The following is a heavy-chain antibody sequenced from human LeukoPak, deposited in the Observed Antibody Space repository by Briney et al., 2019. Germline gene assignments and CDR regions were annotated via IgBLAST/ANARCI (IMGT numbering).Heavy chain of an antibody. V-gene: IGHV3-23*01. J-gene: IGHJ4*02. D-gene: IGHD3-16*01. CDR1: GFPFSRYS. Sequence: GGSLRLSCSTSGFPFSRYSMTWVRQAPGKGLEWLSHISGNGGSTYYADSVKGRFTVSRDNSNNTLYLHLSSLRTEDTAVYFCAKGSTLKLDFWGQGNMVTVSS. CDR2: ISGNGGST. CDR3: AKGSTLKLDF.